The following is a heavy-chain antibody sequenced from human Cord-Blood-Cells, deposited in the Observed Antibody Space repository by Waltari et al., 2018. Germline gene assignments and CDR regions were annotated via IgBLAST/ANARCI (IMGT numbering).Heavy chain of an antibody. Sequence: QLQLQESGPGLVKPSETLSLTCTVSGGSISSSSYYWGWIRQPPGKGLEWIWSIYFRGTTYNNPPLKSRVTISVDTSKNQFSRKLGSVTAADTAVYYCARLIIAARRLDYWGQGTLVTVSS. CDR2: IYFRGTT. D-gene: IGHD6-6*01. J-gene: IGHJ4*02. CDR1: GGSISSSSYY. CDR3: ARLIIAARRLDY. V-gene: IGHV4-39*01.